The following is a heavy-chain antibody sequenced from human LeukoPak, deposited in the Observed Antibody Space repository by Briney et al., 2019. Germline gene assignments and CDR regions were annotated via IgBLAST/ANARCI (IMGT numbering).Heavy chain of an antibody. CDR1: GYTFTGYY. Sequence: ASVKVSCKSSGYTFTGYYMRWVRRAPGQGLEWMGWINPNSGGTNYAQKFQGRVTMTRDTSISTAYMELSRLRSDDTAVYYCARLRADHFDYWGQGTLVTVSS. V-gene: IGHV1-2*02. CDR2: INPNSGGT. CDR3: ARLRADHFDY. J-gene: IGHJ4*02. D-gene: IGHD5-12*01.